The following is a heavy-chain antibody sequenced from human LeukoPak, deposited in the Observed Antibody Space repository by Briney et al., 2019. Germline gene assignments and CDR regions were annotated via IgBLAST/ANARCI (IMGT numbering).Heavy chain of an antibody. D-gene: IGHD2-8*01. CDR1: SGSISTSNYY. J-gene: IGHJ4*02. CDR2: IFYSGST. V-gene: IGHV4-39*07. CDR3: ARPNLVYAMESPFDY. Sequence: SETLSLTCTVSSGSISTSNYYWGWVRQPPGKALEWIGNIFYSGSTYYSPSLKSRVTISLDTSRNQFSLKLSSVTAADTAVYYCARPNLVYAMESPFDYWGQGTLVTVSS.